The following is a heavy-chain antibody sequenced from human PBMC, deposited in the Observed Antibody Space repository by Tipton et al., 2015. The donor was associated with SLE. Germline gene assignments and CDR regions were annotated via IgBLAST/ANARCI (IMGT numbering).Heavy chain of an antibody. J-gene: IGHJ1*01. CDR3: ATSGGANDYGDSGKEYFQN. Sequence: TLSLTCTVSGGSISSQYWSWIRQPPGKGLEWIGYVYSSGSTNYNPSLKSPITISFDTSKNQFSLNLYSVTAADTAVYYCATSGGANDYGDSGKEYFQNWGPGTLVTVSS. D-gene: IGHD4-17*01. CDR1: GGSISSQY. V-gene: IGHV4-59*11. CDR2: VYSSGST.